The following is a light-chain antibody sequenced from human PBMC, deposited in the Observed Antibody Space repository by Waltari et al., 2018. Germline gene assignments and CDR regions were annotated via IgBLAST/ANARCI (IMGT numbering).Light chain of an antibody. CDR2: TAS. Sequence: DIQMTQSPSTLSASVGERVTITCRASQNINSWLAWYQQKPGKAPKLLLYTASSLESGVPSRVSGSGFGTEFTLTISSLQPDDFATYYCQQDSNFPITFGGGTKVEIK. V-gene: IGKV1-5*03. J-gene: IGKJ4*01. CDR3: QQDSNFPIT. CDR1: QNINSW.